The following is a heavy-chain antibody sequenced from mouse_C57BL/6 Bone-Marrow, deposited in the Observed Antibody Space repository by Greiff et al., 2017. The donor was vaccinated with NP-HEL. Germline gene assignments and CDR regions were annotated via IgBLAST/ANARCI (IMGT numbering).Heavy chain of an antibody. D-gene: IGHD1-1*02. CDR3: ARNPALYGGLAWFAY. J-gene: IGHJ3*01. V-gene: IGHV2-2*01. Sequence: QVQLKESGPGLVQPSQSLSITCTVSGFSLTSYGVHWVRQSPGKGLEWLGVIWSGGSTDYNAAFISRLSISKDNSKSQVFFKMNSLQADDTAIYYCARNPALYGGLAWFAYWGQGTLVTVSA. CDR2: IWSGGST. CDR1: GFSLTSYG.